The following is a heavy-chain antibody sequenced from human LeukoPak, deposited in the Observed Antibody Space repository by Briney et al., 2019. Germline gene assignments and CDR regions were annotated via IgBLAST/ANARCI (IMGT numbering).Heavy chain of an antibody. CDR3: ANGGSQGWFDP. D-gene: IGHD2-15*01. CDR2: INHSGST. J-gene: IGHJ5*02. CDR1: GGSFSGYY. Sequence: PSETLSLTCAVYGGSFSGYYWSWLRQPPGKGLEWIGEINHSGSTNYNPSLKSRVTISVDTSKNQFSLKLSSVTAADTAVYYCANGGSQGWFDPWGQGTLVTVSS. V-gene: IGHV4-34*01.